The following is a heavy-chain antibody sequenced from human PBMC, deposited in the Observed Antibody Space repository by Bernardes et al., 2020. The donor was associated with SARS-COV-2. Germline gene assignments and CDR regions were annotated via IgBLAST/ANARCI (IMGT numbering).Heavy chain of an antibody. Sequence: SETLSLTCTVSGGSISSYYWSWIRQPAGKGLEWIGRIYTSGSTNYNPSLKSRVTMSVDTSKNQFSLKLSSVTAADTAVYYCASYDYVWGSLDYWGQGTLVTVSS. D-gene: IGHD3-16*01. CDR3: ASYDYVWGSLDY. V-gene: IGHV4-4*07. CDR2: IYTSGST. CDR1: GGSISSYY. J-gene: IGHJ4*02.